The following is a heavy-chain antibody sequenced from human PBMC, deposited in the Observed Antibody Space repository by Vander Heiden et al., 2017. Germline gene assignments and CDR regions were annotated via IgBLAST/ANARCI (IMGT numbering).Heavy chain of an antibody. CDR1: GFRFGSYA. J-gene: IGHJ6*02. CDR2: IVWNSDSA. V-gene: IGHV3-9*01. D-gene: IGHD3-16*01. Sequence: VRLVESGGGLVQAGKSLRLSCVSSGFRFGSYAMHWVRQPPGGGLEWVSGIVWNSDSASYADFVRGRVTILRENAKSSLYLEIDSLRIEDTALYFCAKDMSGGIGIGGHSFDTMDVWGRGTTVTVSS. CDR3: AKDMSGGIGIGGHSFDTMDV.